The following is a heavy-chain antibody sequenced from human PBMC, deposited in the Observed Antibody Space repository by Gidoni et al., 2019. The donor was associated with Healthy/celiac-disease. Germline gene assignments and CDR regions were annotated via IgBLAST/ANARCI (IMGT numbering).Heavy chain of an antibody. CDR2: INHSGST. CDR1: GGSFSGYY. Sequence: QVQLQQWGAGLLKPSETLSLTCAVYGGSFSGYYWSWIRQPPGKGLGWLGEINHSGSTNYNPSLKSRVTISVDTSKNQFSLKLSSVTAADTAVYYCARAYYDYVWGSYPPGDYFDYWGQGTLVTVSS. D-gene: IGHD3-16*02. CDR3: ARAYYDYVWGSYPPGDYFDY. V-gene: IGHV4-34*01. J-gene: IGHJ4*02.